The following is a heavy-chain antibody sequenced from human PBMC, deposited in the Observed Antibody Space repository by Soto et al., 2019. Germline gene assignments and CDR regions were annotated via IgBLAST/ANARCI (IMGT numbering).Heavy chain of an antibody. J-gene: IGHJ4*02. V-gene: IGHV3-23*05. Sequence: GGSLRISCAASGFSLCAYAMTGVRQAPGKGLEWVSTVTSSGSRTFYAASVKGRFTISGDSSNNTVYLQMNSLRVEDTAIYYCAKTPPRGDFLSAPDSWGQGALVTVSS. CDR2: VTSSGSRT. CDR3: AKTPPRGDFLSAPDS. D-gene: IGHD2-21*01. CDR1: GFSLCAYA.